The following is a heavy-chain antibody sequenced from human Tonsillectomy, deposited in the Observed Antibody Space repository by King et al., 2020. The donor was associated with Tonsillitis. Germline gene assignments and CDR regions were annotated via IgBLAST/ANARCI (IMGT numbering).Heavy chain of an antibody. Sequence: VQLQESGPGLVKPSQTLSLTCNVSGGSISSGSYYWSWIRQPAGKGLEWIGRIYTSGSTNYNPSLKSRVTMSVATSKNQFSLKLSSGTAADTAGYYCARETSYDFWSGYPNWFDPWGQGTLVTVSS. J-gene: IGHJ5*02. CDR3: ARETSYDFWSGYPNWFDP. CDR2: IYTSGST. V-gene: IGHV4-61*02. CDR1: GGSISSGSYY. D-gene: IGHD3-3*01.